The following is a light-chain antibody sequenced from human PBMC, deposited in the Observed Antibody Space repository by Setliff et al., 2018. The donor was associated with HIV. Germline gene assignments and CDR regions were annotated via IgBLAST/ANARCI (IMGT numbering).Light chain of an antibody. Sequence: SALTQPASVSGSPGQSITISCTGTSSDIGGYNYVSWYQQHPGKVPKLMIYEVSNRPSGVSDRFSGSKSGNTASLTISGLQAEDEADYYCISYTSSITWVFGGGTKVTVL. V-gene: IGLV2-14*01. CDR3: ISYTSSITWV. CDR2: EVS. CDR1: SSDIGGYNY. J-gene: IGLJ3*02.